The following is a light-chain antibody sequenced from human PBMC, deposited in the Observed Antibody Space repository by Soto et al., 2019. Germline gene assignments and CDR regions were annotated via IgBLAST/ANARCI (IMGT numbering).Light chain of an antibody. CDR1: QSVGTN. Sequence: ERVMTQSPVTLSVSPGESVTLSCRASQSVGTNLAWYQQKPGQAPSLLIYGVSTRATGIPTRFSGSGSGRQFTLTISSLQSEDFAVYYGQQYNNWPQTFGQGTKVEIK. CDR2: GVS. CDR3: QQYNNWPQT. J-gene: IGKJ1*01. V-gene: IGKV3-15*01.